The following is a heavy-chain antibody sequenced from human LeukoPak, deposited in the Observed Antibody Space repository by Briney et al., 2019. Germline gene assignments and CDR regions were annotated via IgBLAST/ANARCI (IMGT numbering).Heavy chain of an antibody. CDR3: ASVYGSGSYSRYY. CDR2: ISGSGGST. D-gene: IGHD3-10*01. CDR1: GFTFSSYA. J-gene: IGHJ4*02. Sequence: GGSMRLSCAASGFTFSSYAMSWVRQAPGKGLEWVSAISGSGGSTYYADSVKGRFTISRDNSKNTLYLQMNSLRAEDTAVYYCASVYGSGSYSRYYWGQGTLVAVSS. V-gene: IGHV3-23*01.